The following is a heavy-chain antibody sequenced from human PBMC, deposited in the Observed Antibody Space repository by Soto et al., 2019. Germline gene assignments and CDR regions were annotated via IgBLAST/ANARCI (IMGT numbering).Heavy chain of an antibody. Sequence: PSETLSLTCTVSNDSISPYYWSWIRQPPGKGLEWIGFIYYSGSTTYNPSLKSRVTFSVATSKSQFTLKLTSVTAADTAVYYCARAVYFSSSGSLEYYFDYCGHGTPVTVSS. CDR1: NDSISPYY. CDR2: IYYSGST. J-gene: IGHJ4*01. V-gene: IGHV4-59*01. D-gene: IGHD3-10*01. CDR3: ARAVYFSSSGSLEYYFDY.